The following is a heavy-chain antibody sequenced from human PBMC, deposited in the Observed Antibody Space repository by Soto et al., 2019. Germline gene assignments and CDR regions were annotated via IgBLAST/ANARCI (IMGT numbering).Heavy chain of an antibody. CDR2: INHSGST. CDR3: ARGKLPDYVWGSYRYHFDY. J-gene: IGHJ4*02. D-gene: IGHD3-16*02. CDR1: GGSFSGYY. Sequence: PSETLSLTCAVYGGSFSGYYWRWIRQPPGKGLEWIGEINHSGSTNYNPSLKSRVTISVDTSKNQFSLKLSSVTAADTAVYYCARGKLPDYVWGSYRYHFDYWGQGTVVTLSS. V-gene: IGHV4-34*01.